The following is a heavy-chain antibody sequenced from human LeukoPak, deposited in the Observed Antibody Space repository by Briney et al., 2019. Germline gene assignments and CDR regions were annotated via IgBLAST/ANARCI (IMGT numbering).Heavy chain of an antibody. J-gene: IGHJ3*02. CDR2: IYHSGST. D-gene: IGHD3-22*01. CDR1: GGSISSSSYY. Sequence: TSETLSLTCTVSGGSISSSSYYWSWIRQPPGKGLEWIGYIYHSGSTYYNPSLKSRVTISVDRSKNQFSLKLSSVTAAGTAVYYCARVRDYYDSSGYYYEMVAFDIWGQGTMVTVSS. CDR3: ARVRDYYDSSGYYYEMVAFDI. V-gene: IGHV4-30-2*01.